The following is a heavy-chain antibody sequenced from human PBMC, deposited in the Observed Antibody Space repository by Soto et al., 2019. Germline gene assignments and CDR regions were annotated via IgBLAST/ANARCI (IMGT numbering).Heavy chain of an antibody. CDR3: ARARVEGSKAGTKVLVFDY. D-gene: IGHD1-1*01. Sequence: QVQLVQSGADVKKPGSSVKVSCKASGGTFSSYAISWVRQAPGQGLEWMGGIIPIFGTANYAQNFQGRVTITADESTSTAYMELSSLRSEDTAVYYCARARVEGSKAGTKVLVFDYWGQGTLVTVSS. CDR2: IIPIFGTA. V-gene: IGHV1-69*01. J-gene: IGHJ4*02. CDR1: GGTFSSYA.